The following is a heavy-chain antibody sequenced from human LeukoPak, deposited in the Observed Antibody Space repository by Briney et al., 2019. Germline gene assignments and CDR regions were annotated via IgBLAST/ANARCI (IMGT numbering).Heavy chain of an antibody. CDR2: ISSSGSTI. V-gene: IGHV3-48*03. D-gene: IGHD3-10*02. CDR3: AELGITMIGGV. CDR1: GFTYSSYE. Sequence: GGSLRLSCAASGFTYSSYEMNWVRQAPGKGLEWVSYISSSGSTIYYADSVKGRFTISRDNAKNSLYLQMNSLRAEDTAVYYCAELGITMIGGVWGKGTTVSISS. J-gene: IGHJ6*04.